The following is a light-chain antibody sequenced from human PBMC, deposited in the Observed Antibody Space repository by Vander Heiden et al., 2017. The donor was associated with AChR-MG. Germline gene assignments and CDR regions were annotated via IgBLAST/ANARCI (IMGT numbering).Light chain of an antibody. CDR1: SSHFGSHT. CDR2: RKN. CDR3: AAWDGCLNGWV. V-gene: IGLV1-44*01. J-gene: IGLJ3*02. Sequence: QSVLTQPPSASGTPGQRVTISCYGSSSHFGSHTVHWHPHFPGPATTLLTHRKNQRPSGVRDRFSGSKSGTSASLAISGLQSEDGADYYCAAWDGCLNGWVFGGVTKLTVL.